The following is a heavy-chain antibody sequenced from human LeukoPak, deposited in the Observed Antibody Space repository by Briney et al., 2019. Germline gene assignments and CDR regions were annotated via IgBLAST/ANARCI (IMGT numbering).Heavy chain of an antibody. D-gene: IGHD2-21*02. CDR1: GYTLTELS. J-gene: IGHJ4*02. CDR3: ATPLLSSALFKFDY. Sequence: ASVKVSCKVSGYTLTELSMHWVRQAPGKGLEWMGGFDPEEGETIYAQKFQGRATMTEDTSTDTAYMELSSLRSEDTAVYYCATPLLSSALFKFDYWGQGTLVTVSS. CDR2: FDPEEGET. V-gene: IGHV1-24*01.